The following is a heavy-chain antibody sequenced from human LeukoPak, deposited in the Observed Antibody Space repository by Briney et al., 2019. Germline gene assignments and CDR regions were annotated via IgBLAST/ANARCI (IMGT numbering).Heavy chain of an antibody. CDR3: AKGGAVSSKSITMVRGTRRYYYYMDV. V-gene: IGHV3-23*01. J-gene: IGHJ6*03. Sequence: GGSLRLSCAASGFTFSSYAMTWVRQAPGKGLEWVSAISGSGGSTYYADSVKGRFTISRDNSKNTLFLQMNSLRAEDAAVYYCAKGGAVSSKSITMVRGTRRYYYYMDVWGKGTTVTISS. CDR2: ISGSGGST. CDR1: GFTFSSYA. D-gene: IGHD3-10*01.